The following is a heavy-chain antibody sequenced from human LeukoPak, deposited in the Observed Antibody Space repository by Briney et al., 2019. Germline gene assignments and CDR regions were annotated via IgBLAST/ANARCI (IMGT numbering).Heavy chain of an antibody. V-gene: IGHV3-13*01. D-gene: IGHD3-22*01. J-gene: IGHJ6*02. CDR2: IGTAGDT. Sequence: GGSLRLSCAASGFTFSRHDMHWVRHSTGKSLEWVSAIGTAGDTYYPGSVKGRFTISRENAKNSLYLQMNSLRDGDTAVYYCARMGDSSGYRGYYYGMDVWGQGTTVTVSS. CDR1: GFTFSRHD. CDR3: ARMGDSSGYRGYYYGMDV.